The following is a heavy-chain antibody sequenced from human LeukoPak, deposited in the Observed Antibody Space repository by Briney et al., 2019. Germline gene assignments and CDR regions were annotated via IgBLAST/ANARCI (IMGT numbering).Heavy chain of an antibody. CDR1: GYTFTSYD. CDR3: ARNQGSIVVVPAAMDWYFDL. Sequence: ASVKVSCKASGYTFTSYDINWVRQAPGQGLEWMGWMNPNSGDTGYPQKFQGRVTMTRDTSITTAYMELSSLRSEDTAVYYCARNQGSIVVVPAAMDWYFDLWGRGTLVTVSS. D-gene: IGHD2-2*01. CDR2: MNPNSGDT. J-gene: IGHJ2*01. V-gene: IGHV1-8*01.